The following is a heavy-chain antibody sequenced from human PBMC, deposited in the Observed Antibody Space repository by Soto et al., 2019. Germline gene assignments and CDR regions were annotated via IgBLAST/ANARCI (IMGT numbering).Heavy chain of an antibody. CDR3: AKDKSGSGWYDAFDI. CDR1: GFTFSSYG. D-gene: IGHD6-19*01. Sequence: QVQLVESGGGVVQPGRSLRLSCAASGFTFSSYGMHWVRQAPGKGLEWVAVISYDGSNKYYADSVKGRFTISRDNSKITLYLQMNSLRAEDTAVYYCAKDKSGSGWYDAFDIWGQGTMVTVSS. J-gene: IGHJ3*02. CDR2: ISYDGSNK. V-gene: IGHV3-30*18.